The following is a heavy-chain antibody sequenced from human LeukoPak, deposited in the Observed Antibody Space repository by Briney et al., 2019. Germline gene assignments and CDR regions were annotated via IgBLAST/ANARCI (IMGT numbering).Heavy chain of an antibody. CDR1: GFTFTSYA. CDR3: AKVQHYYYGLGV. V-gene: IGHV3-23*01. Sequence: GGSLRLSCTASGFTFTSYAMTWVRQAPGKGLEWVSGISGTGSYTYYAESVQGRFTVSRDNPKDTLFLQMNSLRAEDTAVYYCAKVQHYYYGLGVWGQGTTVTVSS. CDR2: ISGTGSYT. J-gene: IGHJ6*02.